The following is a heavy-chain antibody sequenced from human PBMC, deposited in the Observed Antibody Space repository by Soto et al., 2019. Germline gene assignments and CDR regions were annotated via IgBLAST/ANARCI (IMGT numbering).Heavy chain of an antibody. Sequence: PGESLKISCKGSGYSFTSYWIGWVRQMPGKGLEWMGIIYPGDSDTRYSPSFQGQVTISADKSISTAYLQWSSLKASDTAMYYCARREGGSMESYYYYYYAMDVWGQGTTVTVS. CDR2: IYPGDSDT. V-gene: IGHV5-51*01. CDR3: ARREGGSMESYYYYYYAMDV. D-gene: IGHD1-1*01. J-gene: IGHJ6*02. CDR1: GYSFTSYW.